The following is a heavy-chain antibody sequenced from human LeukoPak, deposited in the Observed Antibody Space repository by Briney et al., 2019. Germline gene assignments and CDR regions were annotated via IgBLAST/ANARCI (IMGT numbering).Heavy chain of an antibody. J-gene: IGHJ3*02. CDR3: ARVVVAAPFGAFDI. CDR1: GYSISSGYY. D-gene: IGHD2-15*01. V-gene: IGHV4-38-2*02. CDR2: IYHSGST. Sequence: PSETLSLTCTVSGYSISSGYYWGWIRQPPGKGLEWIGSIYHSGSTYYNPSLKSRVTISVDTSKNQFSLKLSSVTAADTAVYYCARVVVAAPFGAFDIWGQGTTVTVSS.